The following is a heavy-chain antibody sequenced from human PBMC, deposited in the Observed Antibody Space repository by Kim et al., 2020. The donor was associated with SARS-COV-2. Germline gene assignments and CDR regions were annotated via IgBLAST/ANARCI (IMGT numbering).Heavy chain of an antibody. CDR3: ARLHSSGWYGALPIRTSFDC. J-gene: IGHJ4*02. Sequence: SETLSLTCTVSGGSISSYYWSWIRQPPGKGLEWIGYIYYSGNTNYNPSPKSRVTIAVDTYKSQFSLKLSPVTAADTAAYCCARLHSSGWYGALPIRTSFDCWGQRALVAGSS. D-gene: IGHD6-19*01. CDR1: GGSISSYY. V-gene: IGHV4-59*08. CDR2: IYYSGNT.